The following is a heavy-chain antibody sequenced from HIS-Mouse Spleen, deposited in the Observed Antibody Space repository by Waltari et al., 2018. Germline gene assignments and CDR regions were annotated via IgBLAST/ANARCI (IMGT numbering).Heavy chain of an antibody. Sequence: EVQLVESGGGLVQPGGSLRLSCAASGFPFSSYWMHWVRQAPGKGLVWVSRINSDGSSTSYADSVKGRFTISRDNAKNTLYLQMNSLRAEDTAVYYCARDRSSSGWAPSFDYWGQGTLVTVSS. CDR2: INSDGSST. D-gene: IGHD6-19*01. CDR1: GFPFSSYW. J-gene: IGHJ4*02. CDR3: ARDRSSSGWAPSFDY. V-gene: IGHV3-74*01.